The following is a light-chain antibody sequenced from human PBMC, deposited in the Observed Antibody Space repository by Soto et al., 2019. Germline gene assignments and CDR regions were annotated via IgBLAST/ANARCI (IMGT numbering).Light chain of an antibody. CDR1: RSVSSSY. CDR2: GAS. Sequence: EIVLTQSPGTLSLSPGERATLSCRASRSVSSSYLAWYQEKPGQPPRLLIYGASSRPTGIPDRFSGSGSGTDFTLTISSLQAEDVAVYYCQQYYSTPWTFGQGTKVDIK. CDR3: QQYYSTPWT. J-gene: IGKJ1*01. V-gene: IGKV3-20*01.